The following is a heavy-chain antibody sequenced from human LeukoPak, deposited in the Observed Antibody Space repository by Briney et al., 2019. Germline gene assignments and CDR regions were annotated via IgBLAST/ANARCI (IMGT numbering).Heavy chain of an antibody. D-gene: IGHD6-19*01. CDR3: ASRAIAVANA. Sequence: GGSLRFSCAASGFTFSSYEMNWVRQAPGKGLERVAVISYDGSNKYYADSVKGRFTISRDNSKNTLYLQMNSLRAEDTAVYYCASRAIAVANARGQGTLVTVSS. CDR2: ISYDGSNK. CDR1: GFTFSSYE. V-gene: IGHV3-30*03. J-gene: IGHJ4*02.